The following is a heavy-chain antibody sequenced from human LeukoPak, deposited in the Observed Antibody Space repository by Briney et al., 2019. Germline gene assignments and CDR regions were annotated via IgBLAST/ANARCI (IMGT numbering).Heavy chain of an antibody. J-gene: IGHJ4*02. D-gene: IGHD5-18*01. CDR1: GFTFSSYG. Sequence: GGSLRLSCAASGFTFSSYGMPWVRQAPGKGLEWVAVISYDGSNKYYADSVKGRFTISRDNSKNTLYLQMNSLRAEDTAVYYCAKGLDGGYSYGIGDYWGQGTLVTVSS. CDR3: AKGLDGGYSYGIGDY. CDR2: ISYDGSNK. V-gene: IGHV3-30*18.